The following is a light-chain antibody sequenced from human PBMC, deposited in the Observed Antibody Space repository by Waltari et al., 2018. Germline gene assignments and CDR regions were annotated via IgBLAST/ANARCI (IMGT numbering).Light chain of an antibody. CDR1: QSLVHSDGNTY. CDR2: KVS. J-gene: IGKJ1*01. CDR3: MQGTHWPWT. V-gene: IGKV2-30*02. Sequence: DVVMTQSPLSLPVTLGQPASIPCRSSQSLVHSDGNTYLNWFHQRPGQSPRRLIYKVSMRDPGVPDRCSGGGSGTDFTLKIGGVEAEDVGLYYCMQGTHWPWTFGQGTMVDIK.